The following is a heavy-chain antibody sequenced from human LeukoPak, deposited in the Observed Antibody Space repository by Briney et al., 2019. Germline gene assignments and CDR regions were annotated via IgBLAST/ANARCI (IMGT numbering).Heavy chain of an antibody. V-gene: IGHV3-23*01. CDR2: ISGSGGST. J-gene: IGHJ3*02. CDR1: GFTFSSYA. CDR3: AKDLTLGHCSSTSCHDAFDI. Sequence: GGSLRLSCAASGFTFSSYAMSWVRQAPGKGLEWVSAISGSGGSTYYADSVKGRFTISRDNSKNTLYLQMNSLRAEDTAVYYCAKDLTLGHCSSTSCHDAFDIWGQGTMVTVSS. D-gene: IGHD2-2*01.